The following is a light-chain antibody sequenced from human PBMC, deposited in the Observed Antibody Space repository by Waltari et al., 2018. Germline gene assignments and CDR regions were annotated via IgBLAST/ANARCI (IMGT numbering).Light chain of an antibody. CDR2: RND. Sequence: QSVLTQPPSASGTPGQRVIISFSCSDSNIGSNAVNWYQQLPGAAPRLLIYRNDERPSGVPDRFSASKSGTSASLAISGLQSEDEGEYYCASWNDVVDDYVVFGGGTKLTVL. CDR3: ASWNDVVDDYVV. CDR1: DSNIGSNA. J-gene: IGLJ2*01. V-gene: IGLV1-44*01.